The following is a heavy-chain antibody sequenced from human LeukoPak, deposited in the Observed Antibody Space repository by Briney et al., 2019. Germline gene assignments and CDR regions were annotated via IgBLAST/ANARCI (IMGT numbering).Heavy chain of an antibody. CDR1: GYTFTSYY. Sequence: GASVKVSCKASGYTFTSYYMHWVRQAPGQGLEWMGWMNPNSGNTGYAQKFQGRVTIGRNISRSTAYMELTSLRSEDTAVYYCARDLGVVTPRFDPWGQGTLVIVSS. V-gene: IGHV1-8*03. D-gene: IGHD3-3*01. J-gene: IGHJ5*02. CDR3: ARDLGVVTPRFDP. CDR2: MNPNSGNT.